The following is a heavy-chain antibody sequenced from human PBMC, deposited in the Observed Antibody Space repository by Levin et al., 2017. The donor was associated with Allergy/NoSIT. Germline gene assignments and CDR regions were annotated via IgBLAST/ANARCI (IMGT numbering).Heavy chain of an antibody. D-gene: IGHD2-2*01. CDR3: VREADCTSTSCYYFDS. CDR1: GFTFSSYA. CDR2: ISGNGRTI. Sequence: PGESLKISCAASGFTFSSYAMSWVRQAPGKGLEWVSAISGNGRTINYADSVKGRFTISRDNSKNTLFLQMNSLRNDDTAVYFCVREADCTSTSCYYFDSWGQGILVTVSS. V-gene: IGHV3-23*01. J-gene: IGHJ4*02.